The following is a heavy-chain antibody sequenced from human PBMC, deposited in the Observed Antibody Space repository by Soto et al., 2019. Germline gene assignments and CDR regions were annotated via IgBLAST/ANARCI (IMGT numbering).Heavy chain of an antibody. D-gene: IGHD3-22*01. CDR1: GFTFGDYA. Sequence: GGSLRLSCTASGFTFGDYAMSWFRQAPGKGLEWVSAISGSGGSTYYADSVKGRFTISRDNSKNTLYLQMNSLRAEDTAVYYCAKDEVVTMIVVVFDAFDIWGQGTMVTVSS. CDR2: ISGSGGST. V-gene: IGHV3-23*01. J-gene: IGHJ3*02. CDR3: AKDEVVTMIVVVFDAFDI.